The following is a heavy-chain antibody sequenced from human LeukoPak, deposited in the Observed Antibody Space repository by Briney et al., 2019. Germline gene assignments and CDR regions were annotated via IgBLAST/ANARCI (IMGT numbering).Heavy chain of an antibody. CDR1: GFTFNTYA. V-gene: IGHV3-64D*06. CDR3: APGKFDY. J-gene: IGHJ4*02. CDR2: IHHNGGTT. Sequence: GGSLRLSCSASGFTFNTYAMHWVRQAPGKGLEYVSAIHHNGGTTYYADSVKGRFTISRDNSKNTLYLQMSSLRTEDTAVYYCAPGKFDYWGQGTLVTASS.